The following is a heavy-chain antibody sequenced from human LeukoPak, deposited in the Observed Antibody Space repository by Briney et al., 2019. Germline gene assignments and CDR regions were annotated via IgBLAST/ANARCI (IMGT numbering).Heavy chain of an antibody. CDR3: ARDRRVGWPEYYFDY. V-gene: IGHV3-33*01. CDR1: GFTFSSYG. D-gene: IGHD1-26*01. J-gene: IGHJ4*02. Sequence: GRSLRLSCAASGFTFSSYGMHWVRQAPGKGLEWVAVIWYDGSNKYYADSVKGRFTISRDNSKNTLYLQMNSLRAEDTAVYYCARDRRVGWPEYYFDYWGQGTLVTVSS. CDR2: IWYDGSNK.